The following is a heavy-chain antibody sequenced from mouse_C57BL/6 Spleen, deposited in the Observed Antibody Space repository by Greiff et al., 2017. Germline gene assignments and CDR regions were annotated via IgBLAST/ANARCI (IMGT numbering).Heavy chain of an antibody. D-gene: IGHD1-1*01. J-gene: IGHJ4*01. CDR2: IYPGVGDT. V-gene: IGHV1-80*01. CDR3: ARGATVVPSYYAMDY. Sequence: QVQLQQSGAALVKPGASVKISCKASGSAFRCYWLHWVQQRPGQGLAWIGQIYPGVGDTHSTGTFKGKATLTADRSSSTAYMQHSSLTSEDSAVYFGARGATVVPSYYAMDYWGQGTSGTVSA. CDR1: GSAFRCYW.